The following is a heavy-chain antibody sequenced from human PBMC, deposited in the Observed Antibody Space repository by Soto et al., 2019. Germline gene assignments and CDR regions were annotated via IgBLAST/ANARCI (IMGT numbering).Heavy chain of an antibody. D-gene: IGHD1-26*01. J-gene: IGHJ4*02. CDR1: GFTFSIYA. CDR2: ISGSGGST. CDR3: AKDRVVGYPIPRFDY. Sequence: PGGSLVLCCATSGFTFSIYAMSWVRQAPGKGLEWVSAISGSGGSTYYADSVKGRFTISRDNSKNTLYLQMNSLRAEDTAVYYCAKDRVVGYPIPRFDYWGQGTMVTVSS. V-gene: IGHV3-23*01.